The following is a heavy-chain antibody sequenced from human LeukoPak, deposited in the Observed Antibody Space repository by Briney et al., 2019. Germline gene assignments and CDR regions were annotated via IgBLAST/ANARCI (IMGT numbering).Heavy chain of an antibody. D-gene: IGHD1-7*01. Sequence: PGGSLRLSCAASGFTFSSYSMNWVRQAPGKGLEWVSAISGSGGSTYYADSVKGRFTISRDNSKNTLYLQMNSLRAEDTAVYYCAKDPGITGTTPWFDPWGQGTLVTVSS. V-gene: IGHV3-23*01. J-gene: IGHJ5*02. CDR3: AKDPGITGTTPWFDP. CDR1: GFTFSSYS. CDR2: ISGSGGST.